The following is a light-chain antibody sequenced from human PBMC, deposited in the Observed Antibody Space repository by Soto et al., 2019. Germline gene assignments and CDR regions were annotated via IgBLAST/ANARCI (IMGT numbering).Light chain of an antibody. Sequence: EIVLTQSPATLSLSPGERATLSCRASQSITNYLGWYQQKPGQAPRLLIYATSHRATGIPARFSGSGSGTDFTLTISSLEPEDFSVYYCQQRYSWPVTCGQGTRLEIK. CDR2: ATS. CDR3: QQRYSWPVT. V-gene: IGKV3-11*01. J-gene: IGKJ5*01. CDR1: QSITNY.